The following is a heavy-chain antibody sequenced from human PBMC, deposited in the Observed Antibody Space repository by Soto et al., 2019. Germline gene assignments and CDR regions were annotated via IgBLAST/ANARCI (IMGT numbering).Heavy chain of an antibody. J-gene: IGHJ4*02. D-gene: IGHD6-13*01. CDR1: GWSFSDYY. CDR2: INHSGNT. CDR3: AKSKGNTAGRKSYFDS. V-gene: IGHV4-34*01. Sequence: SETLSLTCAVYGWSFSDYYWSWFRQPPEKGLEWIGEINHSGNTNYNPSLQSRVSISMDTSKNQFSLILSSVTAADTALYYCAKSKGNTAGRKSYFDSWGQGTLVTVSS.